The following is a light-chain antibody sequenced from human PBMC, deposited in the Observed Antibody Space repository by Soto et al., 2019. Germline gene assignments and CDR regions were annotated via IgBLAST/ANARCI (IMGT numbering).Light chain of an antibody. CDR1: SNDIGGYNY. CDR3: SSYTSSISFRV. V-gene: IGLV2-14*03. CDR2: DVI. Sequence: QSALTQPASVSGSPGQSITISCTGTSNDIGGYNYVSWYQHHPGKAPKLMIYDVINRPSGVSDRFSGSKSGNTASLTISGLQAEDEADYYCSSYTSSISFRVFGGGTKVTVL. J-gene: IGLJ3*02.